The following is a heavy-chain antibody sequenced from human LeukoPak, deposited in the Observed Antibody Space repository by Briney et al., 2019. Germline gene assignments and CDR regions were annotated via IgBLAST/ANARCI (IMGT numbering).Heavy chain of an antibody. CDR3: ATQHTLWSPLDC. D-gene: IGHD3-10*01. J-gene: IGHJ4*02. Sequence: GGSLRLSCAASGFTFSSYGMSWVRQAPGKGLEWVSAISGSGGSTDYADSVKGRFTISRDNFKNTLYLQMNSLRAEDTAVYYCATQHTLWSPLDCWGQGTLVTVSS. CDR1: GFTFSSYG. CDR2: ISGSGGST. V-gene: IGHV3-23*01.